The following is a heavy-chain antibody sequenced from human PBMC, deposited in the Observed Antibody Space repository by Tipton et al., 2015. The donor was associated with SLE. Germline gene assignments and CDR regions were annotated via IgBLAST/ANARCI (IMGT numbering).Heavy chain of an antibody. D-gene: IGHD6-19*01. CDR3: ARDRDSSGWVFDY. V-gene: IGHV4-34*01. Sequence: GSLRLSCAVYGGSFSGYYWSWIRQPPGKGLEWIGEINHSRSTNYNPSLKSRVTISVDTSKNQFSLKLSSVTAADTAVYYCARDRDSSGWVFDYWGQGTLVTVSS. J-gene: IGHJ4*02. CDR2: INHSRST. CDR1: GGSFSGYY.